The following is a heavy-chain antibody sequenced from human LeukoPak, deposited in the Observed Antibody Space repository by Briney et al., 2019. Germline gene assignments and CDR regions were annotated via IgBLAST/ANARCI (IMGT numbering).Heavy chain of an antibody. V-gene: IGHV1-46*01. CDR1: GYTFTSYY. CDR3: AMGKVEMATITGS. Sequence: ASVKVSCKASGYTFTSYYMHWVRQAPGQGLEWMGIINPSGGSTSYAQKFQGRVTMTRDMTTSTVYMELSSLRSEDTAVYYCAMGKVEMATITGSWGQGTLVTVSS. D-gene: IGHD5-24*01. CDR2: INPSGGST. J-gene: IGHJ4*02.